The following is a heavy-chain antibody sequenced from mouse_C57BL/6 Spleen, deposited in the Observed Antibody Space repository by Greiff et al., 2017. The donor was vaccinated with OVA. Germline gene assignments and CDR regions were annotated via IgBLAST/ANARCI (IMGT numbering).Heavy chain of an antibody. V-gene: IGHV5-4*01. D-gene: IGHD1-1*01. J-gene: IGHJ4*01. CDR1: GFTFSSYA. Sequence: EVQVVESGGGLVKPGGSLKLSCAASGFTFSSYAMSWVRQTPEKRLEWVATLSDGGSYTYYPDNVKGRFTISRDNAKNNLYLQMSHLKSEDTAMYYCARDRDYYGSSYYAMDYWGQGTSVTVSS. CDR3: ARDRDYYGSSYYAMDY. CDR2: LSDGGSYT.